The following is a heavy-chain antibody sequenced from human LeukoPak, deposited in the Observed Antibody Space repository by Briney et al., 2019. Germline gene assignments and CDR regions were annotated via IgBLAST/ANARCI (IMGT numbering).Heavy chain of an antibody. CDR3: ARDAIESKWELLNSIDY. CDR2: ISTSGAIT. Sequence: SGGSLRLSCAASGFTFSDYYMSWIRQAPGKGLEWVSYISTSGAITYYADSVKGRFTISRDNAQNSLFLQMNSLRAEDTAVYYCARDAIESKWELLNSIDYWGQGTLVTVSS. D-gene: IGHD1-26*01. V-gene: IGHV3-11*04. CDR1: GFTFSDYY. J-gene: IGHJ4*02.